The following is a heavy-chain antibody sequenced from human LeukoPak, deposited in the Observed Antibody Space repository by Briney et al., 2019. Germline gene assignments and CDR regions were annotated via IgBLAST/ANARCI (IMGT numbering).Heavy chain of an antibody. Sequence: SETLSLTCTVSGGSITSHYWSWVRQPPGKGLEWIGYVYYSGTTNYNPSLKSRVTISVDTSKNQFSLKLTSVTPADTAVYYCARRFVYGSGFSYWDQGTLVTVSS. J-gene: IGHJ4*02. D-gene: IGHD3-10*01. CDR1: GGSITSHY. CDR2: VYYSGTT. CDR3: ARRFVYGSGFSY. V-gene: IGHV4-59*11.